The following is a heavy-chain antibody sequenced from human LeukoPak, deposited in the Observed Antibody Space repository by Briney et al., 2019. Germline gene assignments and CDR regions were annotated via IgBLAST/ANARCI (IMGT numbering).Heavy chain of an antibody. Sequence: SETLSLTCTVSGGSISSGSYYWSWIRQPAGKGLEWIGRTYTSGSTNYNPSLKSRVTISVDTSKNQFSLKLSSVTAADTAVYYCARVVAGTRYFDLWGRGTLVTVSS. CDR1: GGSISSGSYY. D-gene: IGHD6-19*01. CDR3: ARVVAGTRYFDL. J-gene: IGHJ2*01. CDR2: TYTSGST. V-gene: IGHV4-61*02.